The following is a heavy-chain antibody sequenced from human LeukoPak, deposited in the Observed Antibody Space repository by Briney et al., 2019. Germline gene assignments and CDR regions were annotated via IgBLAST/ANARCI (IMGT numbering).Heavy chain of an antibody. CDR1: GGTFSSYA. V-gene: IGHV1-69*13. CDR3: ARGDSGYVGTFDY. CDR2: IIPIFGTA. D-gene: IGHD5-12*01. Sequence: ASVKASCKASGGTFSSYAISWVRQAPGQGLEWMGGIIPIFGTANYAQKFQGRVTITADESTSTAYMELSSLRSEDTAVYYCARGDSGYVGTFDYWGQGTLVTVS. J-gene: IGHJ4*02.